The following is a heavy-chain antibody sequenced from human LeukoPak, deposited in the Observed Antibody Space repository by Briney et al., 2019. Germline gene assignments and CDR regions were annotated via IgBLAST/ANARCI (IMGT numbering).Heavy chain of an antibody. V-gene: IGHV1-2*02. Sequence: ASVKVSCKASGYTFTGYYMHWVRQAPGQGLEWMGWINPNSGGTNYAQKFQGRVTMTRDTSISTAYMELSRLRSDDTAVYYCASGLVPAAADYYYGMDVWGQGTTVTVSS. D-gene: IGHD2-2*01. CDR3: ASGLVPAAADYYYGMDV. CDR1: GYTFTGYY. CDR2: INPNSGGT. J-gene: IGHJ6*02.